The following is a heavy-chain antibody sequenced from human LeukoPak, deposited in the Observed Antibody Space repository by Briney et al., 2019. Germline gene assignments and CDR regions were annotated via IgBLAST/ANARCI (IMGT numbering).Heavy chain of an antibody. CDR2: ISSSSSYI. CDR3: GTDPRSMVPDY. D-gene: IGHD3-10*01. Sequence: GGSLRLPCAASGFTFSSYSMNWVRQAPGKGLEWVSSISSSSSYIYYADSVKGRFTISRDNAKNSLYLQMNSLRAEDTAVYYCGTDPRSMVPDYWGQGTLVTVSS. V-gene: IGHV3-21*01. J-gene: IGHJ4*02. CDR1: GFTFSSYS.